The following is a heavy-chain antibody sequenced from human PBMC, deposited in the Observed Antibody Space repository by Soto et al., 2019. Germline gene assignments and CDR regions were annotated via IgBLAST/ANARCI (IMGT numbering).Heavy chain of an antibody. Sequence: GASVKVSCKASGGTFSSYAISWVRQAPGQGLEWMGGIIPIFGTANYAQKFQGRVTITADESTSTAYMELSSLRSEDTAVYYCARGYYYDSSGVTNWFDPWGQGTLVTVS. CDR3: ARGYYYDSSGVTNWFDP. V-gene: IGHV1-69*13. CDR1: GGTFSSYA. D-gene: IGHD3-22*01. J-gene: IGHJ5*02. CDR2: IIPIFGTA.